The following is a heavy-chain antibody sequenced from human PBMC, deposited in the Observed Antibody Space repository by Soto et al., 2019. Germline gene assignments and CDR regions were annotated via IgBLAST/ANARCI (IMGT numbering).Heavy chain of an antibody. CDR3: ARLSPSLALTGCRYVVY. V-gene: IGHV1-69*08. J-gene: IGHJ4*01. Sequence: QGFEWMGRIIPILGTANYAQKFQGRVTITADKSTSTAYMELSSLRSEDTAVYYCARLSPSLALTGCRYVVYWGHETLVTVPP. D-gene: IGHD2-15*01. CDR2: IIPILGTA.